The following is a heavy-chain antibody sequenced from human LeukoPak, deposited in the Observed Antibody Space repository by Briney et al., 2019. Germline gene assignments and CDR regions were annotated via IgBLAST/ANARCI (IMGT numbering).Heavy chain of an antibody. J-gene: IGHJ4*02. CDR1: GYTFTGYY. D-gene: IGHD3-10*01. CDR3: ALLLWFGELLDPFFDY. CDR2: INPNSGGT. V-gene: IGHV1-2*02. Sequence: ASVKVSCKASGYTFTGYYMHWVRQAPGQGLEWMGLINPNSGGTNYAQKFQGRVTMTRDTSISTAYMELSRLRSDDTAVYYCALLLWFGELLDPFFDYWGQGTLVTVSS.